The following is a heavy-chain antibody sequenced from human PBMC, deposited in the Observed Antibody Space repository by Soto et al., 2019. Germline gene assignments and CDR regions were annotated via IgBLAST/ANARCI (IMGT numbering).Heavy chain of an antibody. V-gene: IGHV4-4*08. D-gene: IGHD3-3*01. J-gene: IGHJ5*02. CDR3: ARGVMVFGLVSRFWFDP. CDR1: GFTFSSYS. Sequence: PGGSLRLSCAASGFTFSSYSMNWVRQAPGKGLEWIGHIYNSGITYYNPSLKSRVVISIDTSRNQFSLRLNSLTAADRAVYFCARGVMVFGLVSRFWFDPWGQGTVVTVSS. CDR2: IYNSGIT.